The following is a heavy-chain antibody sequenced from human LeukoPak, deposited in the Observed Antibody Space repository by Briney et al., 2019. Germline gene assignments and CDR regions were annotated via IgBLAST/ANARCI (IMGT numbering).Heavy chain of an antibody. Sequence: PGGSLRLSCAASGFTFSNYAMSWVRQAPGKGLEWVSAISGSGGSTYYADSVKGRFTISRDNSKNTLYLQVDSLRAEDTAVYYRAKGLNRRIAVAGLRGFDYWGQGTLVTVSS. J-gene: IGHJ4*02. V-gene: IGHV3-23*01. CDR3: AKGLNRRIAVAGLRGFDY. CDR1: GFTFSNYA. CDR2: ISGSGGST. D-gene: IGHD6-19*01.